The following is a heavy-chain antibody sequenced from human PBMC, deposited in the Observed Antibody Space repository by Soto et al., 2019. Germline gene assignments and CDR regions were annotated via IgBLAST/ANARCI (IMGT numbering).Heavy chain of an antibody. V-gene: IGHV3-23*01. D-gene: IGHD3-22*01. Sequence: GGSLRLSCAASGFTFSSYAVSWVRQAPGKGPEWISSISGSGSTIYYADSVKGRFTISRDNSKNTLYLQMGSLRAEDTAVYYCAKVFYYYDSSGYYYFDYWGQGTLVTVSS. CDR2: ISGSGSTI. CDR1: GFTFSSYA. CDR3: AKVFYYYDSSGYYYFDY. J-gene: IGHJ4*02.